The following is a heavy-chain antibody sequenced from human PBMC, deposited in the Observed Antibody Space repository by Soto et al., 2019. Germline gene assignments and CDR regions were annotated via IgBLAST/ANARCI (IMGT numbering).Heavy chain of an antibody. V-gene: IGHV4-31*03. CDR2: IYYSGST. J-gene: IGHJ4*02. D-gene: IGHD3-10*01. CDR1: GGSINSGGYY. CDR3: ARDGGYGSGSYRFDY. Sequence: QVQLQESGPGLVKPSQTLSLTCTVSGGSINSGGYYWSWIRQHPGKGLEWIGYIYYSGSTSYNPSLKSRVTISVDTSKNQFSLKLSSVSAVDTAVYYCARDGGYGSGSYRFDYWGQGTLVTVSS.